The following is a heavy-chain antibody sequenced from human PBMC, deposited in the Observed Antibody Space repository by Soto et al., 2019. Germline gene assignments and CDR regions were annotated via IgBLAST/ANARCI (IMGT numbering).Heavy chain of an antibody. Sequence: SLRLSCAASGFTFSSYGMHWVRQAPGKGLEWVAVISFDGSNKYYADSVKGRFIISRDNSKNTVYLQMISLGAEDPAVYYCVADYVATDTVEIWGQGTVVTVSS. CDR1: GFTFSSYG. D-gene: IGHD2-21*02. J-gene: IGHJ3*02. V-gene: IGHV3-30*03. CDR3: VADYVATDTVEI. CDR2: ISFDGSNK.